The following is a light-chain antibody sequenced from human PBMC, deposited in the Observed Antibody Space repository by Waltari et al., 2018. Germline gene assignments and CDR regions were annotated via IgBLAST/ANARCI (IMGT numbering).Light chain of an antibody. J-gene: IGLJ3*02. CDR3: SSYTTRDTWL. Sequence: QSALTQPASVSGSPGQSHTTSCTGTTSDLGVHNYVSWYQQHPGKAPKLILYGVSKRPSGVSNRFSGSKADNTASLTISGVQAGDEADYYCSSYTTRDTWLFGGGTKVTVL. V-gene: IGLV2-14*03. CDR1: TSDLGVHNY. CDR2: GVS.